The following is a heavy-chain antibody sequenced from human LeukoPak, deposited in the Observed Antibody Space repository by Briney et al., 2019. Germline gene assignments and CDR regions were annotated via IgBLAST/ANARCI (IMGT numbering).Heavy chain of an antibody. CDR1: GFTFSSYG. V-gene: IGHV3-23*01. D-gene: IGHD3-10*01. Sequence: GGSLRLSCAASGFTFSSYGMSWVRQAPGKGLEWVSAISGSGGSTYYADSVKGRFTISRDNSKNTLYLQMNSLRAEDTAVYYCARDRMVRYAFDIWGQGTMVTVSS. CDR2: ISGSGGST. CDR3: ARDRMVRYAFDI. J-gene: IGHJ3*02.